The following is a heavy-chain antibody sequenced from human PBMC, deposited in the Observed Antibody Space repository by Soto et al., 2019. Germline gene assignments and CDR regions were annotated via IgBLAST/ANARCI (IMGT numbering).Heavy chain of an antibody. CDR3: ATIAVAGVEVDAFDI. J-gene: IGHJ3*02. CDR2: IYPGDSDT. Sequence: GESLKISCKGSGYSFTSYWIGWVRQMPGKGLEWMGIIYPGDSDTGYSPSFQGEVTISADKSISTAYLQWSSLKASDTAMYYCATIAVAGVEVDAFDIWGKGTMVTVSS. V-gene: IGHV5-51*01. D-gene: IGHD6-19*01. CDR1: GYSFTSYW.